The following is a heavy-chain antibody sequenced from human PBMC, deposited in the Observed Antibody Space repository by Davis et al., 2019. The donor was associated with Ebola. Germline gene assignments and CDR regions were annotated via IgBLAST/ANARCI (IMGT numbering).Heavy chain of an antibody. Sequence: GESLKISCAASGFTFSSYAMSWVRQAPGKGLEWVSAISGSGGSTYYADSVKGRFTISRDNSKNTLYLQMNSLRAEDTAVYYCARDFCSGGSCPYYFDYWGQGTLVTVSS. D-gene: IGHD2-15*01. J-gene: IGHJ4*02. CDR2: ISGSGGST. V-gene: IGHV3-23*01. CDR1: GFTFSSYA. CDR3: ARDFCSGGSCPYYFDY.